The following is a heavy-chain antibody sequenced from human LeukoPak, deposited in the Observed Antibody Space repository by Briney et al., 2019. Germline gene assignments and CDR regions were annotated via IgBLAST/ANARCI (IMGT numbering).Heavy chain of an antibody. Sequence: PSETLSLTWTVAGGSIISYYWSWIRQPPGKGLEWIGYIYYTGSTNYNPSLKSRVTISVDTSKNQFSLKLSSVTAADTAVYYCARWYSSDSSGAVAYWGQGTLVTVSS. CDR2: IYYTGST. D-gene: IGHD3-22*01. CDR3: ARWYSSDSSGAVAY. J-gene: IGHJ4*02. V-gene: IGHV4-59*01. CDR1: GGSIISYY.